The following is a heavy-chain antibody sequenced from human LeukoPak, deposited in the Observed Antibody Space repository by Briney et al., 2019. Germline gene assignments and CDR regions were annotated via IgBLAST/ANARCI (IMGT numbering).Heavy chain of an antibody. D-gene: IGHD6-6*01. CDR3: ARGSIAARNDAFDI. J-gene: IGHJ3*02. Sequence: KSSETLSLTCTVSGGSISSYYWSWIRQPPGKGLVWIGYIYYSGSTNYNPSLKSRVTISVDTSENQFSLKLNSVTAADTALYYCARGSIAARNDAFDIWGQGTMVTVSS. CDR1: GGSISSYY. V-gene: IGHV4-59*01. CDR2: IYYSGST.